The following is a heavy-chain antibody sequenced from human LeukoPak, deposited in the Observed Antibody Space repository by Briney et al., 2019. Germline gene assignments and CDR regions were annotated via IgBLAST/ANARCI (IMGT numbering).Heavy chain of an antibody. CDR1: GYTFTGYY. D-gene: IGHD3-22*01. V-gene: IGHV1-18*01. CDR3: ARENPLITTPLRY. CDR2: ISAYNGNT. Sequence: GASVKVSCKASGYTFTGYYMHWVRQAPGQGLEWMGWISAYNGNTNYAQKLQGRVTMTTDTSTSTAYMELRSLRSDDTAVYYCARENPLITTPLRYWGQGTLVTVSS. J-gene: IGHJ4*02.